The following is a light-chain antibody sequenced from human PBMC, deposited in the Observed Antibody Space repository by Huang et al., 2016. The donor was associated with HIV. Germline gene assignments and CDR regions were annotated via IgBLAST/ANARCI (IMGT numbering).Light chain of an antibody. CDR2: GAS. CDR1: QSVSSNY. V-gene: IGKV3-20*01. J-gene: IGKJ1*01. Sequence: EIVLTQSPGTLSLSPGERATLSCRASQSVSSNYLAWYQQKLGQAPRLLIYGASTRATGIPDRFSGSGSGTDFTLTISRLEPEDFAVYYCQQYGSPPETFGQGTKVEIK. CDR3: QQYGSPPET.